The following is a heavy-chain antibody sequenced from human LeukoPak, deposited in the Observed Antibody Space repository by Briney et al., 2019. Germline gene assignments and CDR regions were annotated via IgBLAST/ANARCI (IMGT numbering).Heavy chain of an antibody. D-gene: IGHD2-15*01. CDR1: GFTFSYDW. J-gene: IGHJ6*02. CDR3: STVRYCSGGSCVGGMDV. Sequence: PGGSLRLSCAASGFTFSYDWMTWVRQAPGKGLEWVGRIKSKTDGGTTDYAAPVKGRFIISRDDSKDTLYLQMNRLKTEDTAVYYCSTVRYCSGGSCVGGMDVWGQGTTVTVSS. V-gene: IGHV3-15*01. CDR2: IKSKTDGGTT.